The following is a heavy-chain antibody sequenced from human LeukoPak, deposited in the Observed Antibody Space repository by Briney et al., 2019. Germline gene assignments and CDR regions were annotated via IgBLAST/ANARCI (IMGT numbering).Heavy chain of an antibody. CDR1: GYTFTGYY. V-gene: IGHV1-2*02. CDR3: ARAGGFGRSFDI. Sequence: ASVKVSCKASGYTFTGYYMHWVRQAPGQGLEWMEWINPNSGGTNYAQKFQGRVTMTRDTSISTAYMELSRLRSDDTAVYYCARAGGFGRSFDIWGQGTMVTVSS. J-gene: IGHJ3*02. CDR2: INPNSGGT. D-gene: IGHD3-16*01.